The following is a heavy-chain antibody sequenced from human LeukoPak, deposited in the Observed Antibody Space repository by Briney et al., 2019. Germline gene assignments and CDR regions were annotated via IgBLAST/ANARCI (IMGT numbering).Heavy chain of an antibody. J-gene: IGHJ3*02. CDR1: GYSISRGYY. D-gene: IGHD3-22*01. CDR3: ARPTYYYDSSGYSNDAFDI. Sequence: SETLSLTCVVSGYSISRGYYWGWIRQPPGKGLEWIGSMYHSGTTYYNASLKSRVTISVDTSRNQFFLKLSSVTAADTAVYYCARPTYYYDSSGYSNDAFDIWGQGTMVTVSS. V-gene: IGHV4-38-2*01. CDR2: MYHSGTT.